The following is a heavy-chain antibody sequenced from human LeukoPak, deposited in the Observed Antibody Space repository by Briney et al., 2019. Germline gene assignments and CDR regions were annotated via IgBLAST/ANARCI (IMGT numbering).Heavy chain of an antibody. V-gene: IGHV3-30*09. CDR3: ARGIGSSCWYEFYY. Sequence: GRSLRLSCAASGFTFSSYAMHWVRQAPGKGLEWVAVISYDGSNKYYADSVKGRFAISRDNAKNSLYLQMNSLRAEDTAVYYCARGIGSSCWYEFYYWGQGTLVTVSS. CDR2: ISYDGSNK. J-gene: IGHJ4*02. D-gene: IGHD6-19*01. CDR1: GFTFSSYA.